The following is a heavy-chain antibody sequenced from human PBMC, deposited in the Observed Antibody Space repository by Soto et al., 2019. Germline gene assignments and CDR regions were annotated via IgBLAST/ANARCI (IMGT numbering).Heavy chain of an antibody. V-gene: IGHV4-39*01. CDR1: GGSISSSSCY. Sequence: SETLSLTCTVSGGSISSSSCYWGWIRLPPGKGLEWIGDIYYNGNTYYNPSLKSGVTISVDTSKSQFSLKLSSVTAADTAVYYCARLRIYCSGGTCYYYFDYWGQGTLVTVSS. CDR3: ARLRIYCSGGTCYYYFDY. J-gene: IGHJ4*02. CDR2: IYYNGNT. D-gene: IGHD2-15*01.